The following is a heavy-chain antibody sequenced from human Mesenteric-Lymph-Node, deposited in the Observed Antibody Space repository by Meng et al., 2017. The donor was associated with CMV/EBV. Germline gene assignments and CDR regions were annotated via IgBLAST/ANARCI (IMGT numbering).Heavy chain of an antibody. D-gene: IGHD2/OR15-2a*01. CDR3: ARDYGES. Sequence: GGSLRLSCAASGFTFSKYEMNWPRQTPGKGLEWISHISGTGKRIDDADSVKGRFTISRDNARNSVYLQMNGLRAEDTAVYYCARDYGESWGQGTLVTVSS. CDR2: ISGTGKRI. J-gene: IGHJ5*02. V-gene: IGHV3-48*03. CDR1: GFTFSKYE.